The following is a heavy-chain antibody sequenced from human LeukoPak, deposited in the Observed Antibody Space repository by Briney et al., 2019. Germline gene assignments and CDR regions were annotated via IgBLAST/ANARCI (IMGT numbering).Heavy chain of an antibody. J-gene: IGHJ4*02. Sequence: SQTLSLTCVISGDRVSSNSGAWNWIRQSPSRGLEWLGRTYYRSKWYNEYVVSVKSRITIIPDTSKNQFSLQLNSVTPEDTAVYFCDRGFLKTGFDHWGQGTPVTVSS. D-gene: IGHD3-10*01. CDR1: GDRVSSNSGA. CDR3: DRGFLKTGFDH. CDR2: TYYRSKWYN. V-gene: IGHV6-1*01.